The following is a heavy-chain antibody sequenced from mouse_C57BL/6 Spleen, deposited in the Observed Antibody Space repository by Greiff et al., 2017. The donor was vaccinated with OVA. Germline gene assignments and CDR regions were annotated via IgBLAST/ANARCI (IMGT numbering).Heavy chain of an antibody. J-gene: IGHJ4*01. D-gene: IGHD2-1*01. CDR1: GYTFTSYW. Sequence: QVQLQQPGAELVRPGSSVKLSCKASGYTFTSYWMHWVKQRPIQGLEWIGNIDPSDSETHYNQKFKDKATLTVDKSSSTAYMQLSSLTSEDSAVYYGAYGNYEAMDYWGQGTSVTVSS. CDR3: AYGNYEAMDY. CDR2: IDPSDSET. V-gene: IGHV1-52*01.